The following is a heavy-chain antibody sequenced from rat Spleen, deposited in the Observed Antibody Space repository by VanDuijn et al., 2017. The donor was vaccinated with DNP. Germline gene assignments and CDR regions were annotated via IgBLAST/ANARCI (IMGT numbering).Heavy chain of an antibody. Sequence: EVQLVESGGGLVQPGRSLKLSCEASGFTFSGHNMAWVRQAPKKGLEWVATISHDGADTYYRDSVKGRFTISRDNAKSTQYLQIDSLRSEDTATYYCASRPPPTRGPFDYWGQGVMVTVSS. CDR2: ISHDGADT. CDR3: ASRPPPTRGPFDY. V-gene: IGHV5-7*01. J-gene: IGHJ2*01. CDR1: GFTFSGHN. D-gene: IGHD1-4*01.